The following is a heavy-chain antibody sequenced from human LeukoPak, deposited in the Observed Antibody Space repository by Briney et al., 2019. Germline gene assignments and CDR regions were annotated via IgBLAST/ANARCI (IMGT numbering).Heavy chain of an antibody. D-gene: IGHD6-13*01. V-gene: IGHV4-4*02. J-gene: IGHJ3*02. CDR3: ARFIAAAGTVGAFDI. Sequence: SETLSLTCAVSGGSISSSNWWSWVRQPPGKGLEWIGEIYHSGSTNYNPSLKSRVTISVDTSKNQFSLKLSSVTAADTAVYYCARFIAAAGTVGAFDIWGQGTMVTVSS. CDR1: GGSISSSNW. CDR2: IYHSGST.